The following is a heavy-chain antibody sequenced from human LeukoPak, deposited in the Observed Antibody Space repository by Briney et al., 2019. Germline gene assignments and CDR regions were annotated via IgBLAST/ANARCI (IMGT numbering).Heavy chain of an antibody. D-gene: IGHD3-9*01. CDR1: GFTFRSYA. CDR2: ISYDGSNK. J-gene: IGHJ3*02. CDR3: ARELYYDNGGGAFDI. V-gene: IGHV3-30-3*01. Sequence: GGSLRLSCAASGFTFRSYAMHWVRQAPGKGQEWVAVISYDGSNKYYADSVKGRFTISRDNSENTLYLEMNSLRAEDTAVYYCARELYYDNGGGAFDIWGQGTMVTVSS.